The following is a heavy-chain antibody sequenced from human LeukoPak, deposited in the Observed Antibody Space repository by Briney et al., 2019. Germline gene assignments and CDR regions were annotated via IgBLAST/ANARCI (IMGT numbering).Heavy chain of an antibody. V-gene: IGHV4-34*01. CDR2: INHSGST. CDR3: ARGPMIVGDVLYYYSMDV. J-gene: IGHJ6*02. CDR1: GGSFSDYY. D-gene: IGHD3-22*01. Sequence: PSETLSLTCAVFGGSFSDYYWTWIRQSPGQGLEWIGQINHSGSTNYNPSLKSRVTISVDTSKNQFSLNLRSVTAADTAVYYCARGPMIVGDVLYYYSMDVWGQGTTVTVSS.